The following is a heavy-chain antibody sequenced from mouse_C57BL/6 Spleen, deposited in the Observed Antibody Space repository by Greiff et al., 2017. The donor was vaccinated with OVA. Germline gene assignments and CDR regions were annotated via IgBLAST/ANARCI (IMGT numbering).Heavy chain of an antibody. J-gene: IGHJ2*01. CDR1: GYTFTSYW. Sequence: QVQLQQPGAELVRPGSSEKLSCKASGYTFTSYWMHWVKQRPIQGLEWIGNIDPSDSETHYNQKFKDKATLTVDKSSSTAYMQLSSLTSEDSAVYYCAREGDYYGSVYWGQGTTLTVSS. V-gene: IGHV1-52*01. CDR2: IDPSDSET. CDR3: AREGDYYGSVY. D-gene: IGHD1-1*01.